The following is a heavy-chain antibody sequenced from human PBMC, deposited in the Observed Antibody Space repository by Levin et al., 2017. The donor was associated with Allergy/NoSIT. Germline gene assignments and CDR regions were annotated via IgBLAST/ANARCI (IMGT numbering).Heavy chain of an antibody. CDR3: ARDTYYYDNKNWSDTFDS. J-gene: IGHJ3*02. V-gene: IGHV4-59*01. Sequence: ESLKISCTVSGGSINHYYWSWIRQPPGKGLEWIGYIHDSGNTKCSSPLKSRVTISIDTSKNQFSLKLNSVTAADTAVYYCARDTYYYDNKNWSDTFDSWGQGTMVTVSS. CDR1: GGSINHYY. CDR2: IHDSGNT. D-gene: IGHD3-22*01.